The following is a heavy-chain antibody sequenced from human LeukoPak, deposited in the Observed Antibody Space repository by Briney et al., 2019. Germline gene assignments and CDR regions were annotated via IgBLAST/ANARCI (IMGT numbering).Heavy chain of an antibody. CDR3: ARRRPQAFDI. V-gene: IGHV4-4*09. Sequence: PSETLSLTCTVSGGSISSYYWSWIRQPPGKGLEWIGFIYTSGSTNYNPSLKSRVTISLDTSKNQFSLNLTSVTAADTAVYYCARRRPQAFDIWGQGTMVTVSS. CDR1: GGSISSYY. J-gene: IGHJ3*02. CDR2: IYTSGST.